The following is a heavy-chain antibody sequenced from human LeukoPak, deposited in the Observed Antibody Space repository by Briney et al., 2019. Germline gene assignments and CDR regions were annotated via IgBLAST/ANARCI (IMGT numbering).Heavy chain of an antibody. CDR2: ISGSGGST. J-gene: IGHJ4*02. CDR1: GFTFSSFA. V-gene: IGHV3-23*01. D-gene: IGHD2-8*01. Sequence: GGYLRLSGAAYGFTFSSFALSWVRQAPGKGLEWVSSISGSGGSTSYAVPVKGRFTISRDISTNTLYLQMNSLRAEDTAIYYCVRGCRDTSYRFDYWGQGTLVTVSS. CDR3: VRGCRDTSYRFDY.